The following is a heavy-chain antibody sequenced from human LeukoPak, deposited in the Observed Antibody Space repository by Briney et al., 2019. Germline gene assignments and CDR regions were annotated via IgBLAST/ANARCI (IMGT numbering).Heavy chain of an antibody. Sequence: GESLKISCKGSGYTFTTYWIGWVRQMPGKGLEWMGIIYPGDSDTRYSPSFQGQITISVDKSISTAYLQWSTLKASDTAMYYCARHHRGVGADWFGPWGQGTLVTVSS. D-gene: IGHD1-26*01. CDR2: IYPGDSDT. V-gene: IGHV5-51*01. J-gene: IGHJ5*02. CDR3: ARHHRGVGADWFGP. CDR1: GYTFTTYW.